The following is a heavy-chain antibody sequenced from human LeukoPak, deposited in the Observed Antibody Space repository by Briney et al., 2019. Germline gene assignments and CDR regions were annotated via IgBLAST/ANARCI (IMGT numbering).Heavy chain of an antibody. CDR3: ARNAYGAQTPSDV. D-gene: IGHD4-17*01. CDR2: ISGSGGST. CDR1: RFTFSSYA. J-gene: IGHJ6*02. Sequence: GGSLRLSCAASRFTFSSYAMSWVRQAPGKGLEWVSAISGSGGSTYYADSVKGRFTISRDNSKNTLYLQMNSLRAEDTAVYYCARNAYGAQTPSDVWGQGTTVTVSS. V-gene: IGHV3-23*01.